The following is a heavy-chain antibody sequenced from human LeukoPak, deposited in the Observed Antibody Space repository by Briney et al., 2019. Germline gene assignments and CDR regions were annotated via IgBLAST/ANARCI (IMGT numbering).Heavy chain of an antibody. CDR3: TRAGYGLTITMVRGVKIQPNWFDP. D-gene: IGHD3-10*01. CDR2: FDPEDGET. Sequence: GASVKVSCKVSGYTLTELSMHWVRQAPGKGLEWMGGFDPEDGETIYAQKFQGRVTMTEDTSTDTAYMELSSLRSEDTAVYYCTRAGYGLTITMVRGVKIQPNWFDPWGQGTLVTVSS. CDR1: GYTLTELS. V-gene: IGHV1-24*01. J-gene: IGHJ5*02.